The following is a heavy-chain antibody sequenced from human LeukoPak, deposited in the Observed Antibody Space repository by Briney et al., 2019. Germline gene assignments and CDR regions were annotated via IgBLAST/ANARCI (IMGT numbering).Heavy chain of an antibody. J-gene: IGHJ6*02. CDR1: GYTFTSYG. CDR3: ARGEVGATTSRYYYGMDV. V-gene: IGHV1-18*01. D-gene: IGHD1-26*01. Sequence: GASVKVSCKASGYTFTSYGISWVRQAPGQGGEWLGWISAYNGNTNYAQKLQGRVTMTTDTSTSTAYMELRSLRSDDTAVYYCARGEVGATTSRYYYGMDVWGQGTTVTVSS. CDR2: ISAYNGNT.